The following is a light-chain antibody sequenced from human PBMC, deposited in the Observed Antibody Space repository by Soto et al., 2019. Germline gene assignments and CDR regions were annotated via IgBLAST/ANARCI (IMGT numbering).Light chain of an antibody. CDR1: KRFGSW. CDR3: QQYDSYPLT. V-gene: IGKV1-5*03. J-gene: IGKJ4*01. CDR2: KAS. Sequence: DIQMTQSPSTLSASVGERVPLPSGPGKRFGSWLAWHQQEPGKAPKLLIYKASSLESGVPSRFSGSGSGTEFTLSISSLQPDDSATYYCQQYDSYPLTFGGGTKVEIK.